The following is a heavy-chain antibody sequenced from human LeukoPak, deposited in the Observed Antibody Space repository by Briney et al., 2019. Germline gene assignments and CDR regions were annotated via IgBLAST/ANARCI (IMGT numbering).Heavy chain of an antibody. CDR2: ISYDGSNK. J-gene: IGHJ4*02. V-gene: IGHV3-30-3*01. D-gene: IGHD1-26*01. CDR3: ARDPGSYYGHFDY. Sequence: PGRSLRLSCAASGFTFSSYAMHWVRQAPGKGLEWVAVISYDGSNKYYADSVKGRFTISRDNSKNTLYLQMNSLRAEDTAVYYCARDPGSYYGHFDYWGQGTPVTVSS. CDR1: GFTFSSYA.